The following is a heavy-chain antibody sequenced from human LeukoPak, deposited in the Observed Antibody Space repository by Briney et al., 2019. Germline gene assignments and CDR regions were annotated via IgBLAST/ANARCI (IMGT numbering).Heavy chain of an antibody. V-gene: IGHV4-30-2*01. D-gene: IGHD2-2*01. J-gene: IGHJ3*02. CDR1: GGSISSGGYY. Sequence: PSETLSLTCTVSGGSISSGGYYWSWIRQPPGKGLEWIGYIYQSGYTYYNSSLKSRVIMSVDRSKNQFSLKLTSVTAADTAVYYCARIISAAIIAFDIWGQGTVVTVSS. CDR2: IYQSGYT. CDR3: ARIISAAIIAFDI.